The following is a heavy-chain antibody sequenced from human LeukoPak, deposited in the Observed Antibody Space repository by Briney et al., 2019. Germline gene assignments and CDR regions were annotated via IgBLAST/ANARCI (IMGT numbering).Heavy chain of an antibody. CDR3: ARAHRYCSSASCYSDWFDP. V-gene: IGHV4-28*03. Sequence: PSDTLSLTCAVSGYSISSSNWWGWIRQPPGKGLEWIGDIYYSGSTNYNPSLKSRVTISVDTSKNQFSLKLSSVTAADTAVYYCARAHRYCSSASCYSDWFDPWGQGTLVTVSS. CDR2: IYYSGST. CDR1: GYSISSSNW. D-gene: IGHD2-2*02. J-gene: IGHJ5*02.